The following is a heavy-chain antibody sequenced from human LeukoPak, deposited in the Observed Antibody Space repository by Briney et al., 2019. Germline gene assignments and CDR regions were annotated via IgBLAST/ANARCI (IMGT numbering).Heavy chain of an antibody. D-gene: IGHD3-10*01. CDR2: ISSSSSYI. CDR1: GFTFSSYS. CDR3: ARARGFGEFHFDY. V-gene: IGHV3-21*01. J-gene: IGHJ4*02. Sequence: GGFLRLSCAASGFTFSSYSMNWVRQAPGKGLEWASSISSSSSYIYYADSVKGRFTISRDNAKNSLYLQMNSLRAEDTAVYYCARARGFGEFHFDYWGQGTLVTVSS.